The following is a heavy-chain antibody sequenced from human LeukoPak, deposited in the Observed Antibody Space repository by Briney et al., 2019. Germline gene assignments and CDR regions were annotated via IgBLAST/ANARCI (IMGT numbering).Heavy chain of an antibody. J-gene: IGHJ3*02. D-gene: IGHD3-22*01. V-gene: IGHV3-33*01. CDR2: IWYDGSNK. CDR3: ARDGDYYDSSGLPAFDI. Sequence: PGRSLRLSCAASGFTFSSYGMHWVRQAPGKGLEWVAVIWYDGSNKYYADSVKGRFTISRDNSKNTLYLQMNSLRAEDTAVYYCARDGDYYDSSGLPAFDIWGQGTMDTVSS. CDR1: GFTFSSYG.